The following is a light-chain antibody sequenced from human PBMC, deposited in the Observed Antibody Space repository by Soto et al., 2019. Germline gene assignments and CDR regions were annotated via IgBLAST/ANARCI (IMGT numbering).Light chain of an antibody. V-gene: IGKV1-27*01. J-gene: IGKJ3*01. CDR2: AAF. Sequence: DIQMTQSPSSLSASVGDRVTISCRASQGVRDFLAWYQQKPGKVPQLLIYAAFTLQSGVPSRFTGSGSGTDFTLTISSLQPEDVATYYCLKYDSPPFTFGPGTTVDIK. CDR1: QGVRDF. CDR3: LKYDSPPFT.